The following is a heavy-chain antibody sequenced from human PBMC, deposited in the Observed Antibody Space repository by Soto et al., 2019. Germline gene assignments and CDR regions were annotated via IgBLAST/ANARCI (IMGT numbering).Heavy chain of an antibody. CDR3: ASLGYFSSTSYSPSREYYYYYMDV. D-gene: IGHD2-2*01. Sequence: PSETLSLTCTVSGGSISSYYWSWIRQPPGKGLEWIGYFYYSGSTNYNPSLKSRVTISVDTSKNQFSLKLSFVTAADTAVYYCASLGYFSSTSYSPSREYYYYYMDVWGKGTTVTVSS. CDR2: FYYSGST. V-gene: IGHV4-59*08. CDR1: GGSISSYY. J-gene: IGHJ6*03.